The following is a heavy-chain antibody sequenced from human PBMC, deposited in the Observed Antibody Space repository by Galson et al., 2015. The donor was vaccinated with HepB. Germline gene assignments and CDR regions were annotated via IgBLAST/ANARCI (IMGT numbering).Heavy chain of an antibody. J-gene: IGHJ4*02. CDR2: ISGSGGST. CDR3: AKEEARWNYLFPYYFDY. Sequence: SLRLSCAASGFTFSNYAMNWVRQAPGKGLEWVSAISGSGGSTYYADSVKGRFTISRDNSKNTLYLQMNSLRAEDTAVYYCAKEEARWNYLFPYYFDYWGQGTLVTVSS. V-gene: IGHV3-23*01. D-gene: IGHD1-7*01. CDR1: GFTFSNYA.